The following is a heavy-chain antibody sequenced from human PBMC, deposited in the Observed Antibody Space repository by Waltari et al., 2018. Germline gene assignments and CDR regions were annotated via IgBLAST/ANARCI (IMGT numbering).Heavy chain of an antibody. CDR2: IYYNGGS. V-gene: IGHV4-59*01. CDR1: GDSFRGYY. J-gene: IGHJ4*02. Sequence: QVHLQESGPGLVKPSETLSLTCTVSGDSFRGYYWSWIRQPPGKGLEWIGDIYYNGGSNYSPSLESRVTMSTDTSNSQFSLRLMSVTDADTAIYYCARVGTGLSGMFDSWGQGALVTVSS. CDR3: ARVGTGLSGMFDS. D-gene: IGHD1-1*01.